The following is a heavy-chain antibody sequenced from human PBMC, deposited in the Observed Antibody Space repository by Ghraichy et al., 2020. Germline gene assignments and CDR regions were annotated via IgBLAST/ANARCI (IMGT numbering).Heavy chain of an antibody. Sequence: SETLSLTCTVSGGSITSYYWSWIRQPPGEGLEWIGYIYYSESTNYNPSLKSRVTISVDTSKKQFSLKLSSVTAADTAVYYCASLYSGSAHFDYWGQGTLVTVSS. CDR2: IYYSEST. J-gene: IGHJ4*02. V-gene: IGHV4-59*01. D-gene: IGHD1-26*01. CDR3: ASLYSGSAHFDY. CDR1: GGSITSYY.